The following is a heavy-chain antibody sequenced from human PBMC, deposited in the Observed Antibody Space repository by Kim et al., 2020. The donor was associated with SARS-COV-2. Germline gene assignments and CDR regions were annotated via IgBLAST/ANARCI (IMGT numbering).Heavy chain of an antibody. D-gene: IGHD6-19*01. Sequence: NYAHKHQGRVTITTDTSTSTAYMELRSLRSDDTAVYYCAREAGYSSGLDYWGQGALVTVSS. V-gene: IGHV1-18*01. CDR3: AREAGYSSGLDY. J-gene: IGHJ4*02.